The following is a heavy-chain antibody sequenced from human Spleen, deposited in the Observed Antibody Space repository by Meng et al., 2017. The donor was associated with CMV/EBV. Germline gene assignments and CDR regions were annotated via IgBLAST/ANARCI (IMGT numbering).Heavy chain of an antibody. J-gene: IGHJ5*01. Sequence: ASVKVSCKVSGYTLTELSTHWVRQAPGKGLEWMGGFDPEDGETIYAQGFQGRITMTEDTSTDTAYMELSGLRADDTALYYCATRSGLTSAACPCGWFESWGHGTLVTVSS. CDR2: FDPEDGET. CDR3: ATRSGLTSAACPCGWFES. V-gene: IGHV1-24*01. D-gene: IGHD1-26*01. CDR1: GYTLTELS.